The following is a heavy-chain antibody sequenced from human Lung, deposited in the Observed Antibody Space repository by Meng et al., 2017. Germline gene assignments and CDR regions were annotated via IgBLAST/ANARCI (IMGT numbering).Heavy chain of an antibody. D-gene: IGHD5-18*01. CDR1: GFTFTAFS. V-gene: IGHV3-23*01. J-gene: IGHJ5*02. Sequence: VQLLESGGGLVQPGGSLRLSWAASGFTFTAFSMTWVRQAPGKGLEWVSTISSTGDSTFYPDSVKGRFIVSRDNSKNTLYLQMNSLRAEDTAIYYCAKEAAMASWGQGTLVTVSS. CDR3: AKEAAMAS. CDR2: ISSTGDST.